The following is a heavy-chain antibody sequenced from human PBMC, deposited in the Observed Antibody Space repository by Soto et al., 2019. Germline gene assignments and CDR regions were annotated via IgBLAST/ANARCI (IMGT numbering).Heavy chain of an antibody. V-gene: IGHV4-4*02. CDR2: IYHSGST. CDR1: GGSISSSNW. Sequence: SETLSLTCAVSGGSISSSNWWSWVRQPPGKGLEWIGEIYHSGSTNYNPSLKSRATISVDKSKNQFSLKLSSVTAADTAVYYCARVSGSYYYGMDVWGQGTTVTVS. CDR3: ARVSGSYYYGMDV. J-gene: IGHJ6*02. D-gene: IGHD1-26*01.